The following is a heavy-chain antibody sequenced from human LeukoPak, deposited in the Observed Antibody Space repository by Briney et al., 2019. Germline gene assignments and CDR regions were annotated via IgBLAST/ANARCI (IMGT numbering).Heavy chain of an antibody. V-gene: IGHV4-59*01. CDR1: DGSISDYY. Sequence: SETLSLTCTVSDGSISDYYWSWIRQPPGRGLEWLGYIYYSGSTHYNPSLKSRVTMSVDTSKNQFSLKVSSVTAADTAVYYCARRTAVAGLDAFDIWGQGTMVTVSS. J-gene: IGHJ3*02. CDR2: IYYSGST. D-gene: IGHD6-19*01. CDR3: ARRTAVAGLDAFDI.